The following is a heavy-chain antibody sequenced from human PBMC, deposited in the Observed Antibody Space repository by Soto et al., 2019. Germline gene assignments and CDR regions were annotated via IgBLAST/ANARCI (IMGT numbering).Heavy chain of an antibody. D-gene: IGHD6-19*01. Sequence: SVKVSCKASGGTFSSYAISWVRQAPGQGLEWMGGIIPIFGTANYAQKFQGRVTITADESTSTAYMELSSLRSEDTAVYYCARQHSSGLYTGDYYYYSAVLDCCAQGPTVTLAS. CDR3: ARQHSSGLYTGDYYYYSAVLDC. V-gene: IGHV1-69*13. J-gene: IGHJ6*02. CDR1: GGTFSSYA. CDR2: IIPIFGTA.